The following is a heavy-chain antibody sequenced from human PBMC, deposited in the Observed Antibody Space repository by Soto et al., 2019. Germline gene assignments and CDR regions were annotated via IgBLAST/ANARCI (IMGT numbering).Heavy chain of an antibody. CDR3: ARDAMTRKGTFDI. Sequence: SETLSLTCAVYGGSFSGYYWSWIRQPPGKGLEWIGEINHSGSTNYNPSLKSRVTISVDTSKNTLYLQMGSLRAEDMAVYYCARDAMTRKGTFDIWGQGTMVTVSS. CDR2: INHSGST. V-gene: IGHV4-34*01. D-gene: IGHD2-21*02. J-gene: IGHJ3*02. CDR1: GGSFSGYY.